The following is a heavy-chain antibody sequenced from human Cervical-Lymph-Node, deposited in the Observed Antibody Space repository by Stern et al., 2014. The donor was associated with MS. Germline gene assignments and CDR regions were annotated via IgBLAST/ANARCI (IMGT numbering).Heavy chain of an antibody. D-gene: IGHD3-10*01. CDR3: ARGGGYSYSTLDY. CDR2: INRSSGGT. CDR1: AYTITDYY. J-gene: IGHJ4*02. V-gene: IGHV1-2*02. Sequence: QVQLGQSWAEVKKPGASVKVSCKASAYTITDYYTHWVRQAPGHGLEWMGWINRSSGGTSSAQKFQGTLTMARDTSIRSAYMELSSLRSDDTAVYYCARGGGYSYSTLDYWGQGTQVTVSS.